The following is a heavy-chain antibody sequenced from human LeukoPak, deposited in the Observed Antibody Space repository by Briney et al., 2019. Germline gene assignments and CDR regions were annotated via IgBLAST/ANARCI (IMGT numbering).Heavy chain of an antibody. CDR2: IKQDGSEK. CDR3: ARREGSSWNFDY. Sequence: GGSLRLSCAASGFTFSSYWMTWVRQAPGKGLEWVANIKQDGSEKYYVDSVKGRFTISRDNAKNSLYVQMNSLRAEDTVIYYCARREGSSWNFDYWGQGTLVTVSS. D-gene: IGHD6-13*01. CDR1: GFTFSSYW. J-gene: IGHJ4*02. V-gene: IGHV3-7*01.